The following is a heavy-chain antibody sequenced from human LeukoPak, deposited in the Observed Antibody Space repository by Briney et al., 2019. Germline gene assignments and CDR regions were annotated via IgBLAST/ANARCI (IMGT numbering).Heavy chain of an antibody. Sequence: PSETLSLTCTVSGGSISSYYWSWIRQPPGKGLEWIGYIYYSGSTSYNPSLKSRVTVSVDTTNNQFSLKLSSVTAADTAVYYCARAHCGGECSWMERTDAFDIWGQGTMVTVSS. CDR1: GGSISSYY. J-gene: IGHJ3*02. V-gene: IGHV4-59*01. CDR3: ARAHCGGECSWMERTDAFDI. CDR2: IYYSGST. D-gene: IGHD2-21*01.